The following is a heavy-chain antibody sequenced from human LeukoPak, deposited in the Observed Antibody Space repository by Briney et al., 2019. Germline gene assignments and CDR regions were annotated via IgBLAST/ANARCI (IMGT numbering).Heavy chain of an antibody. J-gene: IGHJ4*02. D-gene: IGHD3-22*01. V-gene: IGHV4-4*07. Sequence: SSETLSLTCTVSGGSISSYYWSWIRQPAGKGLEWIGRIYTSGSTNYNPSLKSRVTMSVDTSKNQFSLKLSSVTAADTAVYYCATDYYDSSGYYYPFDYWGQGTLVTVSS. CDR1: GGSISSYY. CDR2: IYTSGST. CDR3: ATDYYDSSGYYYPFDY.